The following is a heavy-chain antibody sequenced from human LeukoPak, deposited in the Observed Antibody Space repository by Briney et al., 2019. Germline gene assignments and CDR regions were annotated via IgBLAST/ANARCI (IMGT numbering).Heavy chain of an antibody. D-gene: IGHD6-13*01. V-gene: IGHV3-30*03. CDR1: GFTYSDYY. CDR2: ISYDGSNK. Sequence: PGGSLRLSCAASGFTYSDYYMSCIRQAPGKGLEWVAVISYDGSNKYYADSVKGRFTISRDNSKNTLYLQMNSLRAEDTAVYYCARESGIAAALDLWGQGTLVTVSS. CDR3: ARESGIAAALDL. J-gene: IGHJ5*02.